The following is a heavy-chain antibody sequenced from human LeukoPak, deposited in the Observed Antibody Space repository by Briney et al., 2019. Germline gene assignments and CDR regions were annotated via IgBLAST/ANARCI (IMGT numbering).Heavy chain of an antibody. Sequence: SETLSLTCTVSGGSISNSYWSWIRQSPGKGLEWIGFMFHSGNTNYNPSLKSRVTISVDTSKNQFSLKLSSVTAADTAVYYCARWTTVVPDGAFDIWGQGTMVTVSS. V-gene: IGHV4-59*01. D-gene: IGHD4-23*01. CDR1: GGSISNSY. CDR2: MFHSGNT. CDR3: ARWTTVVPDGAFDI. J-gene: IGHJ3*02.